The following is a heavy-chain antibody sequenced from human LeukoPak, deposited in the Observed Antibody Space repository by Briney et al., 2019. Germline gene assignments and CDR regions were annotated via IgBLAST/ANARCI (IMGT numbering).Heavy chain of an antibody. CDR3: ARDYMVRGVIHNDY. Sequence: GGSLRLSCAASGFTFSSYAMHWVRQAPGKGLEWVSVISYDGSNKYYADYVKGRFTISRDNSKNTLYLQMNSLRAEDTAVYYCARDYMVRGVIHNDYWGQGTLVTVSS. D-gene: IGHD3-10*01. CDR1: GFTFSSYA. J-gene: IGHJ4*02. V-gene: IGHV3-30-3*01. CDR2: ISYDGSNK.